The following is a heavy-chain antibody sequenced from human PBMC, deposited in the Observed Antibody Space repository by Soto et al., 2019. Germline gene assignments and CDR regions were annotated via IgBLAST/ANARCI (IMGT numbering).Heavy chain of an antibody. J-gene: IGHJ3*02. CDR1: GGSISSYY. V-gene: IGHV4-4*07. D-gene: IGHD3-16*02. CDR2: IYTSGST. CDR3: ARDLVMITFGGVIAMGAFDI. Sequence: SETLSLTCTVSGGSISSYYWGWIRQPAGKGLEWIGRIYTSGSTNYNPSLKSRVTMSVDTSKNQFSLKLSSVTAADTAVYYCARDLVMITFGGVIAMGAFDIWGQGTMVT.